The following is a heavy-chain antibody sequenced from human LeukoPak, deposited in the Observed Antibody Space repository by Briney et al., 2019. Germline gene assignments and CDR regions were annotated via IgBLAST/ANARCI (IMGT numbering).Heavy chain of an antibody. V-gene: IGHV3-7*01. CDR3: ARVMEYYYYYMDV. Sequence: GGSLRLSCVVSGFDFSGFSMSWVRQAPGKGLEWVAIMDEYGSDIFYVESVKGRFIISRANARNSLYLQMNNLRAEDTAVYYCARVMEYYYYYMDVWGKGTTVTVSS. D-gene: IGHD3-10*01. J-gene: IGHJ6*03. CDR2: MDEYGSDI. CDR1: GFDFSGFS.